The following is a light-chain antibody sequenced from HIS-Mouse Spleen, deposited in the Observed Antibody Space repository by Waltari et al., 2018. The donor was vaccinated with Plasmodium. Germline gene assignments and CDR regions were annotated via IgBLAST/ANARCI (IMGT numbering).Light chain of an antibody. J-gene: IGLJ2*01. Sequence: QSALTQPPSASGSPGQSVTIPCTGTSSDGGGYTYVSWYQQHPGNAPKLMIYEVSKRPSGVPDRFSGSKSGNTASLTVSGLQAEDEADYYCSSYAGSNNLVFGGGTKLTVL. V-gene: IGLV2-8*01. CDR1: SSDGGGYTY. CDR2: EVS. CDR3: SSYAGSNNLV.